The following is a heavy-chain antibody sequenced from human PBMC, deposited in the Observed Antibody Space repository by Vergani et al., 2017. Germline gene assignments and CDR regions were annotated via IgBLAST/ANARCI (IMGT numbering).Heavy chain of an antibody. J-gene: IGHJ5*02. CDR1: GYTFSNYY. CDR3: ARGDYCILTGYRS. D-gene: IGHD3-9*01. CDR2: INPSGGHT. V-gene: IGHV1-46*03. Sequence: QVQVVQSGAEVKKSGASVKVSCKTSGYTFSNYYMHWVRQAPGQGLEWMGIINPSGGHTNYAQKFQGRVTMTRDTSTSTVYMELSSLRSEYTAIYYCARGDYCILTGYRSWGQGTLVTVSA.